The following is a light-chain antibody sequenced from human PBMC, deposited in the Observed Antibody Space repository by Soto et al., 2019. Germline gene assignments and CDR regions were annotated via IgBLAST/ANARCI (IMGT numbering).Light chain of an antibody. CDR2: GAF. CDR3: LQYGSSVWT. V-gene: IGKV3-20*01. J-gene: IGKJ1*01. CDR1: QSVYNYY. Sequence: EIVLTQSPDTLSLSPGEGATRSCRASQSVYNYYLAWYQQKPGQAPRLLIHGAFSRATDIPDRFRGRGSGTDFTLTISRLEPEDFAVYYCLQYGSSVWTFGQGTRVEI.